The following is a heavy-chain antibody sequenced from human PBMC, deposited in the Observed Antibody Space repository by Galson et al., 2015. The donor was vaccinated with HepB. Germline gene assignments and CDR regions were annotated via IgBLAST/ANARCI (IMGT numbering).Heavy chain of an antibody. J-gene: IGHJ5*02. CDR1: GGSFGGYY. CDR3: ARVALEGLADWFDP. CDR2: INHSGST. D-gene: IGHD6-19*01. V-gene: IGHV4-34*01. Sequence: ETLSLTCAVYGGSFGGYYWSWIRQPPGKGLEWIGEINHSGSTNYNPSLKSRVTISIDTSKNQFSLKLSSVTAADTSVYYCARVALEGLADWFDPWGQGTLVTVSS.